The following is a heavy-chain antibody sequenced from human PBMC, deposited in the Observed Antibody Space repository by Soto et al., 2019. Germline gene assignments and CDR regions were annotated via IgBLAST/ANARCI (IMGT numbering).Heavy chain of an antibody. CDR1: GYSFTSYW. D-gene: IGHD1-20*01. CDR2: IYPGDSDT. V-gene: IGHV5-51*01. J-gene: IGHJ6*02. Sequence: GESLKISSKGSGYSFTSYWIGWVRQLPGKGLEWMGIIYPGDSDTRYSPSLHGQVTISADKSISTAYLQWSSLKASDTAMYYCASLTGTTQCYGMRVCGRGTTVTVSS. CDR3: ASLTGTTQCYGMRV.